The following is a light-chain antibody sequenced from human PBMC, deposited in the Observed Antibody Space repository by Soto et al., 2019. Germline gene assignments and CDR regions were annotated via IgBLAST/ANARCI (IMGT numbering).Light chain of an antibody. Sequence: EIGIMQSPATLSVSPLERSTVSFRASQSVSSYLAWYQQKPGQAPRLLIYGASSRATGIPDRFSGSGSGTDFTLTISRLEHEDFAVYYCQQYGSSRTFGQGTKVDIK. V-gene: IGKV3-20*01. CDR3: QQYGSSRT. J-gene: IGKJ1*01. CDR1: QSVSSY. CDR2: GAS.